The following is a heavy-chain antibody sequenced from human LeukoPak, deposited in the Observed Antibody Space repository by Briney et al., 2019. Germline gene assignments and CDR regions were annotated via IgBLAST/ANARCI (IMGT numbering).Heavy chain of an antibody. CDR1: GYTFTSND. J-gene: IGHJ4*02. V-gene: IGHV1-8*01. D-gene: IGHD1-26*01. Sequence: GASVKVSCKASGYTFTSNDINWVRQAIGQGLEWMGWMNPNSGDTGYVQKFQGRVTMTRNTSISTAYMELSSLSSEDTAVYYCARGPMGVGAHCDYWGQGTLVTVSS. CDR2: MNPNSGDT. CDR3: ARGPMGVGAHCDY.